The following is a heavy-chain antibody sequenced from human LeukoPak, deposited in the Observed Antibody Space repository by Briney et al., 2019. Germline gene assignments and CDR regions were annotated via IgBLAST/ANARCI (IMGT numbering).Heavy chain of an antibody. Sequence: ASVKISCKASGYTFTDYYMHWVRQAPGQGFEWMGWINPNSGDTNYAQKFQGRVTMTRDTSISTAHMELSRLRSDDTAVYYCARANFLYCSSTTCLFDYWGQGTLVIVSS. D-gene: IGHD2-2*01. J-gene: IGHJ4*02. CDR3: ARANFLYCSSTTCLFDY. V-gene: IGHV1-2*02. CDR1: GYTFTDYY. CDR2: INPNSGDT.